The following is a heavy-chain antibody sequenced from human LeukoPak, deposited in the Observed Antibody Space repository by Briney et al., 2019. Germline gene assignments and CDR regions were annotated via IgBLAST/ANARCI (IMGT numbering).Heavy chain of an antibody. Sequence: GGSLRLSCAASGFTFGSYAMSWVRQAPGKGLEWVSTMSGSGGNTYYADSVKGRFTISRDNSKNTLHLQMNSPRAEDTAVYYCAKSAYYDSSGFYREYYFDYWGQGTLVTVSS. V-gene: IGHV3-23*01. CDR2: MSGSGGNT. D-gene: IGHD3-22*01. CDR1: GFTFGSYA. CDR3: AKSAYYDSSGFYREYYFDY. J-gene: IGHJ4*02.